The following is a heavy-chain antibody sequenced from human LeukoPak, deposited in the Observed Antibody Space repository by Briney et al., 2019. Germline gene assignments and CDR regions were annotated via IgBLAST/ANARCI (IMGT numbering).Heavy chain of an antibody. Sequence: GGSLRLSCAASGFTFSTYAMSWVRQAPGKGLEWVSSISSSSSYIYYADSVKGRFTISRDNAKNSLYLQMNSLRAEDTAVYYCARAMVCSSTSCYRFDYWGQGTLVTVSS. J-gene: IGHJ4*02. D-gene: IGHD2-2*01. CDR1: GFTFSTYA. CDR2: ISSSSSYI. CDR3: ARAMVCSSTSCYRFDY. V-gene: IGHV3-21*01.